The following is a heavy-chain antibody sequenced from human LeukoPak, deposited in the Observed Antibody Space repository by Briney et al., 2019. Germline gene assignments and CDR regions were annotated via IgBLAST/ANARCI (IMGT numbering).Heavy chain of an antibody. D-gene: IGHD2-21*02. CDR3: ARGDLVVTAISGGGSGVFDY. CDR1: GFTFSSYW. CDR2: IKQDGSEK. Sequence: GGSLRLSCAASGFTFSSYWMSWVRQAPGKGLEWVANIKQDGSEKYYVDSVKGRFTISRDNAKNSLYLQMNSLRAEDTAVYYCARGDLVVTAISGGGSGVFDYWGQGTLVTVSS. V-gene: IGHV3-7*03. J-gene: IGHJ4*02.